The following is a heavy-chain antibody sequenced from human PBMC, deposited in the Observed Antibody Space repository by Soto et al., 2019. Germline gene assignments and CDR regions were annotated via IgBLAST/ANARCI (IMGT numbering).Heavy chain of an antibody. V-gene: IGHV5-51*01. D-gene: IGHD5-18*01. CDR1: GYSFTSYW. J-gene: IGHJ6*02. Sequence: GESLKISCKGSGYSFTSYWIGWVRQMPGKGLEWMGIIYPGDSDTRYSPSFQGQVTISADKSISTAYLQWSSLKASDTAMYYCARVDTAMVGYYYGMDVWGQGTTVTSP. CDR2: IYPGDSDT. CDR3: ARVDTAMVGYYYGMDV.